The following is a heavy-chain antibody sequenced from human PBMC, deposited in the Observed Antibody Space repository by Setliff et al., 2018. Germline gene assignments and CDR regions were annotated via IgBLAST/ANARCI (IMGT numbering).Heavy chain of an antibody. D-gene: IGHD3-10*01. J-gene: IGHJ4*02. CDR3: FGAGTCSH. Sequence: LRLSCTASGLSYTNDWVSWVRQAPGKGLEWLASIDPHGSEKYYADSVKGRFTISRDNAKNSLSLQMNNLRTEDTAVYYCFGAGTCSHWGQGTLVTVSS. CDR2: IDPHGSEK. V-gene: IGHV3-7*01. CDR1: GLSYTNDW.